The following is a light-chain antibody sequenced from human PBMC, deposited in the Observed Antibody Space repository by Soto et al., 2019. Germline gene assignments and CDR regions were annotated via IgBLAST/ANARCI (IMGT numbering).Light chain of an antibody. CDR2: EAS. J-gene: IGKJ2*02. CDR3: PQRYNWPPCT. Sequence: EVVLTQSPATLSLSPGERATLSCRASQSISNSLAWYQQKPGQAPRLLIYEASNRATGIPARFSGTGSGTDFTLTISSLEPEDFAVYYCPQRYNWPPCTFGQGTKLEIK. CDR1: QSISNS. V-gene: IGKV3-11*01.